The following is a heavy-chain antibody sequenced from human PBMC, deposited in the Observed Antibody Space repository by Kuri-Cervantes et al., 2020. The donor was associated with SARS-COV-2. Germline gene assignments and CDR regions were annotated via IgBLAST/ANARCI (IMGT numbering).Heavy chain of an antibody. J-gene: IGHJ4*02. CDR3: ARLRQWLDFVPSYFDY. CDR2: IFHSGST. CDR1: GGSISSGDYY. Sequence: LRLSCTVSGGSISSGDYYWSWIRQPPGKGLEWIAYIFHSGSTYYNPSLKSRVTISVDTSKNQFSLKLSSVTAADTAVYYCARLRQWLDFVPSYFDYWGQGTLVTVSS. V-gene: IGHV4-30-4*08. D-gene: IGHD6-19*01.